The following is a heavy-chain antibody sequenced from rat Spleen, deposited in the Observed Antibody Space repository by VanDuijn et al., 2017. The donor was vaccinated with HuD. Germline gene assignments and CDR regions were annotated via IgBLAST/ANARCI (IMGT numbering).Heavy chain of an antibody. J-gene: IGHJ3*01. V-gene: IGHV5-22*01. CDR2: ISYEGSST. Sequence: EVQLVESGGGLVQPGRSLKLSCAASGFTFSDYYMAWVRQAPKKGLEWVASISYEGSSTYYGDSVKGRFTISRDNPRSTLYLQMHSLRSEDTASYYCASLSGYVSNWFAYWGQRTLVTVSS. D-gene: IGHD4-3*01. CDR3: ASLSGYVSNWFAY. CDR1: GFTFSDYY.